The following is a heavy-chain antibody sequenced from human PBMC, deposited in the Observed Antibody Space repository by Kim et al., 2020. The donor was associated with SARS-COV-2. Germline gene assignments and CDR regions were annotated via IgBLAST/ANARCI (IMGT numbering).Heavy chain of an antibody. CDR3: ARVGRDGCTLGLAY. D-gene: IGHD3-16*01. J-gene: IGHJ4*02. V-gene: IGHV1-8*02. CDR2: MNPNSGNT. CDR1: GYTFTSYA. Sequence: ASVKVSCKASGYTFTSYAINWVRQATGQGLEWMGWMNPNSGNTDYAQKFQGRVTMTRNTSMSTAYMELSSLRSEDTAVYYCARVGRDGCTLGLAYWGQGTLVTVSS.